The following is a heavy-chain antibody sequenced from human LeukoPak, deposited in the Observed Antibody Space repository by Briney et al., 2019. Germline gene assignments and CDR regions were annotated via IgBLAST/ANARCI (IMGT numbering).Heavy chain of an antibody. J-gene: IGHJ4*02. D-gene: IGHD2-15*01. V-gene: IGHV3-23*01. Sequence: GGSLRLSCSASGFTFSSYAMHWVRQAPGKGLEWVSAISNNGGYTYYADSVQGRFTISRDNSKSTLCLQMNSLRAEDTAVYYCAKQLGYCSDGSCYFPYWGQGTLVTVSS. CDR2: ISNNGGYT. CDR3: AKQLGYCSDGSCYFPY. CDR1: GFTFSSYA.